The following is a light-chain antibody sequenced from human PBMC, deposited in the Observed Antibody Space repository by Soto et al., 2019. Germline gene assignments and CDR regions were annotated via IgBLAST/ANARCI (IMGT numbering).Light chain of an antibody. CDR3: QQYYSYPPIT. Sequence: AIRMTQSPSSFSASTGDRVTITCRASQGISSYLAWYQQKPGKAPKLLIYAASTLQSGVPSRFSGSGSGTDFTLTISCLQSEDFATYYCQQYYSYPPITFDQGTRLEMK. V-gene: IGKV1-8*01. J-gene: IGKJ5*01. CDR2: AAS. CDR1: QGISSY.